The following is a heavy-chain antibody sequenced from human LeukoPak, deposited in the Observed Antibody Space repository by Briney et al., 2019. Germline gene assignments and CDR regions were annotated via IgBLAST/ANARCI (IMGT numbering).Heavy chain of an antibody. CDR1: GFTFSSYW. CDR3: ARALVPAAIAFDI. J-gene: IGHJ3*02. D-gene: IGHD2-2*01. CDR2: IKQDGSEK. V-gene: IGHV3-7*03. Sequence: GGSLRLSCAASGFTFSSYWMSWVRQAPGKGLEWVANIKQDGSEKYYVDSVKGRFTISRDNAKNSLYLQMNSLRAEDTAVYYCARALVPAAIAFDIWGQGTMVTVSS.